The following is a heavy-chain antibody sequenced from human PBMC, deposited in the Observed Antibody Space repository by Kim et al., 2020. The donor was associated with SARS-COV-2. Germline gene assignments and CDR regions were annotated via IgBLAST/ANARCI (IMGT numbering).Heavy chain of an antibody. CDR3: ASREPHTYYFDY. CDR2: INHSGST. CDR1: GGSFSGYY. Sequence: SETLSLTCAVYGGSFSGYYWSWIRQPPGKGLEWIGEINHSGSTNYNPSLKSRVTISVDTSKNQFSLKLSSVTAADTAVYYCASREPHTYYFDYWGQGTLVTVSS. D-gene: IGHD1-26*01. V-gene: IGHV4-34*01. J-gene: IGHJ4*02.